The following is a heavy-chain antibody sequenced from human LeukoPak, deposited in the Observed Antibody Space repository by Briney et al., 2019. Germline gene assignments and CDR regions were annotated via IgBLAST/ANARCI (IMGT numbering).Heavy chain of an antibody. J-gene: IGHJ4*02. Sequence: PGGPLRLSCAASGFTFSGYWMFWVRQAPGKGLVWVSRIIRDRLIISSADSVKGRFTISRDNAKNTPYLQMNSLRAEDPAVYYCARGGGIYGDSWGQGTLVTAPS. CDR1: GFTFSGYW. CDR3: ARGGGIYGDS. CDR2: IIRDRLII. V-gene: IGHV3-74*01. D-gene: IGHD3-16*01.